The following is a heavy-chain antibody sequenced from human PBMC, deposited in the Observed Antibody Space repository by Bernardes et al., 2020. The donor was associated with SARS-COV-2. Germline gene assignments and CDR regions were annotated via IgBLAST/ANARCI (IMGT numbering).Heavy chain of an antibody. CDR3: ARISGDYYYGMDV. CDR1: GGSISSTSYH. V-gene: IGHV4-39*01. D-gene: IGHD6-19*01. J-gene: IGHJ6*02. CDR2: MFYSGKT. Sequence: SETLSLTCTVSGGSISSTSYHWGWILQPPGKGLEWIGSMFYSGKTYYNPSLKSRVTISTDTSKNQFSLKLSSVTAADTAVYYCARISGDYYYGMDVWGQGTTVTVSS.